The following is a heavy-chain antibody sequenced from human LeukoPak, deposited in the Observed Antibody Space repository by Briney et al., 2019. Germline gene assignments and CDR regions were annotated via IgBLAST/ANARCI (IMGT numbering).Heavy chain of an antibody. D-gene: IGHD3-16*01. CDR1: GGSISSYY. V-gene: IGHV4-59*01. Sequence: SETLSLTCTVSGGSISSYYWSWIRQPPGKGLEWIGYIYYSGSTNYNPSLKSRVTISVDTSKNQFSLKLSSVTAADTAVYYCARETRSYITHWGQGTLVTVSS. J-gene: IGHJ4*02. CDR2: IYYSGST. CDR3: ARETRSYITH.